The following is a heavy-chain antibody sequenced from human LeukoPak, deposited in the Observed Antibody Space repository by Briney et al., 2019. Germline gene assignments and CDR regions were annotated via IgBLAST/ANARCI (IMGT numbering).Heavy chain of an antibody. J-gene: IGHJ6*03. Sequence: PSETLSLTCTVPGGSISSRSYYWGWIRQPPGKGLEWMATIYYSGSTYYNPSLKSRVTISVDTSKNQFSLKLSSVTAADTAVYYCARGGWLAAAGSLYYYYYMDVWGKGTTVTISS. V-gene: IGHV4-39*07. D-gene: IGHD6-13*01. CDR2: IYYSGST. CDR3: ARGGWLAAAGSLYYYYYMDV. CDR1: GGSISSRSYY.